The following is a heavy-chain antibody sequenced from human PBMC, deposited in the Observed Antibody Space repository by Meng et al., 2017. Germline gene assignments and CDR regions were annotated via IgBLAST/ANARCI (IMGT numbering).Heavy chain of an antibody. CDR3: ARDGSYSSSWYWVY. Sequence: GGSLRLSCAASGFTFSSYAMHWVRQAPGKGLEWVAVISYDGSNKYYADSVKGRFTISRDNSKNTLYLQMNSLRAEDTAVYYCARDGSYSSSWYWVYWGQGTLVTVSS. J-gene: IGHJ4*02. V-gene: IGHV3-30*04. CDR1: GFTFSSYA. CDR2: ISYDGSNK. D-gene: IGHD6-13*01.